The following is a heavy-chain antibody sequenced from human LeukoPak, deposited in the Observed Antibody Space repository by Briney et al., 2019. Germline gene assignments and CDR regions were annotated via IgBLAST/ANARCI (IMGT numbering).Heavy chain of an antibody. J-gene: IGHJ6*02. CDR2: INHSGST. CDR1: GGSFSGYY. Sequence: SETLSLTCAVYGGSFSGYYWNWIRQPPGKGLEWIGEINHSGSTNYNPSLKSRVTISVDTSKNQFSLKLSSVTAADTAVYHCARVDGYSYGYYYYGMDVWGQGTTVTVSS. V-gene: IGHV4-34*01. CDR3: ARVDGYSYGYYYYGMDV. D-gene: IGHD5-18*01.